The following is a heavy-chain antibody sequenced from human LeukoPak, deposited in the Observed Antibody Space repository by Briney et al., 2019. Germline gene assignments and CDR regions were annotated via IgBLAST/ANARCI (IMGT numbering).Heavy chain of an antibody. V-gene: IGHV3-53*01. D-gene: IGHD5-12*01. J-gene: IGHJ4*02. CDR2: IYTGGAT. Sequence: PGGSLRLSCAASGFTVSSNYMSWVRQAPGKGLEWVSAIYTGGATYYADSVRGRFTISRDSSKNTLYLQMNSLRAEDTAVYYCATNSGWNYFGYWGQGTLVTVSS. CDR1: GFTVSSNY. CDR3: ATNSGWNYFGY.